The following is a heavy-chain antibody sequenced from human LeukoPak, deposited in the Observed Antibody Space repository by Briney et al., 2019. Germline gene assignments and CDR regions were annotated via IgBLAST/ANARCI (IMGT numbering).Heavy chain of an antibody. D-gene: IGHD3-10*01. CDR3: ARDRYLESGSTYNWCDP. CDR2: IIPILGIA. J-gene: IGHJ5*02. Sequence: AASVKVSCMASGGSFSSYAISWVRQAPGQGLEWMGRIIPILGIANYAQKFQGRVTITADKSTSAVYMELSRLRAEDTAVDYWARDRYLESGSTYNWCDPWGKGTLVTVSS. V-gene: IGHV1-69*04. CDR1: GGSFSSYA.